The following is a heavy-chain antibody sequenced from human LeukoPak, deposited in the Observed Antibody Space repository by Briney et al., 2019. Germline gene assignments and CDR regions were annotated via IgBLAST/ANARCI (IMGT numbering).Heavy chain of an antibody. J-gene: IGHJ4*02. CDR2: INPNSGGT. CDR1: GYTFTGYY. V-gene: IGHV1-2*02. CDR3: AKDMDSSGYYFDY. D-gene: IGHD3-22*01. Sequence: GASVKVSCKASGYTFTGYYMHWVRQAPGQGLEWMGWINPNSGGTNYAQKFQGRVTMTRDTSISTAYMELSRLRSDDTAVYYCAKDMDSSGYYFDYWGQGTLVTVSS.